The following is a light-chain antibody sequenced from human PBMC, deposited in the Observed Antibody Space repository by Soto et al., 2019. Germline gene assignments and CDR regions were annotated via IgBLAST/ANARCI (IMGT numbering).Light chain of an antibody. V-gene: IGLV2-14*01. CDR3: SSYSSSSSLYV. J-gene: IGLJ1*01. Sequence: QSALAQPASVSGSPGQSITISCTGTSTDVGNYNYVSWFQLHPGKAPKVLIYEVNDRPSGVSDRFSGSKSGNTASLTISGLQAEDEADYYCSSYSSSSSLYVFGTGTKVTV. CDR1: STDVGNYNY. CDR2: EVN.